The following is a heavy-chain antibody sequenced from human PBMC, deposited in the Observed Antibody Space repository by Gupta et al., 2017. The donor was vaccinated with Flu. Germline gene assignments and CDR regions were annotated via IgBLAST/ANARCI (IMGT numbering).Heavy chain of an antibody. D-gene: IGHD2-21*02. CDR2: INHSGST. Sequence: QVQLQQWGAGLLKPSETLSLTCAVYGGSFSGYYWSWIRQPPGKGLEWIGEINHSGSTNYNPSLKSRVTISVDTSKNQFSLKLSSVTAADTAVYYCARGEAYCGGDCPIVANNWFDPWGQGTLGTVS. J-gene: IGHJ5*02. V-gene: IGHV4-34*01. CDR1: GGSFSGYY. CDR3: ARGEAYCGGDCPIVANNWFDP.